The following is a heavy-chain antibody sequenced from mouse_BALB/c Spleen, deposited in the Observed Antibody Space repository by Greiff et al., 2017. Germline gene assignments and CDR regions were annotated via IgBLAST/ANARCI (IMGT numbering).Heavy chain of an antibody. D-gene: IGHD1-1*01. Sequence: EVHLVESGGGLVQPGGSLRLSCATSGFTFTDYYMSWVRQPPGKALEWLGFIRNKANGYTTEYSASVKGRFTISRDNSQSILYLQMNTLRAEDSATYYCARDHYYGSSYDYWGQGTTLTVSS. CDR1: GFTFTDYY. CDR2: IRNKANGYTT. J-gene: IGHJ2*01. V-gene: IGHV7-3*02. CDR3: ARDHYYGSSYDY.